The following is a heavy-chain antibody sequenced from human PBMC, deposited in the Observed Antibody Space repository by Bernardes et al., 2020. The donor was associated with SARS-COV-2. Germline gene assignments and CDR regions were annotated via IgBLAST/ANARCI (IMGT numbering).Heavy chain of an antibody. CDR3: AAVTWSQRDGFDF. CDR1: GYTFTAYY. J-gene: IGHJ3*01. CDR2: IYPTSGDT. V-gene: IGHV1-2*02. Sequence: ASVKGSCRASGYTFTAYYMHWVRQAPGQGLEWMGWIYPTSGDTNYAQRLQGRVTLTRDTSINTAYMELSRLNFDDTAVYYCAAVTWSQRDGFDFWGQGTMVTVSS. D-gene: IGHD1-26*01.